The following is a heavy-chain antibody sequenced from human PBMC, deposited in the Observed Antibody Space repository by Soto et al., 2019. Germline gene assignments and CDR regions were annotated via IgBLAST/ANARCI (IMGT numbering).Heavy chain of an antibody. CDR2: IIPIFGTA. V-gene: IGHV1-69*05. Sequence: SVKVSCKASGGTFNNYAFSWVRQAPGLGLEWMGGIIPIFGTANYGQKFQDRVTITTDASTSTAYMELRSLRSDDTAVYYCARVPELFHYYYYMDVWGKGTTVTVSS. J-gene: IGHJ6*03. D-gene: IGHD1-26*01. CDR3: ARVPELFHYYYYMDV. CDR1: GGTFNNYA.